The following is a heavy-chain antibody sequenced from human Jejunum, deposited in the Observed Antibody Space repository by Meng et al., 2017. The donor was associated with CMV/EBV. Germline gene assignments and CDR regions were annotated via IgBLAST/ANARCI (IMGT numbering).Heavy chain of an antibody. Sequence: SQGIAWVRKAHGQGLEWMGWISANNGITHYAQKLKGRLTVTTETSTTTAYMELRSLTSDDTAVYFCARLSLIWRNNRYTNSPFDYWGQGTLVTVSS. CDR1: SQG. V-gene: IGHV1-18*01. D-gene: IGHD3-16*02. J-gene: IGHJ4*02. CDR2: ISANNGIT. CDR3: ARLSLIWRNNRYTNSPFDY.